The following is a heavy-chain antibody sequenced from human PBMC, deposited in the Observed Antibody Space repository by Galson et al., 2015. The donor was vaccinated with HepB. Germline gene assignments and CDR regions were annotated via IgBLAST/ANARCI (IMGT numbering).Heavy chain of an antibody. V-gene: IGHV3-11*01. CDR2: ISSSGSTI. Sequence: SLRLSCAASGFTFSDYYMSWIRQAPGKGLEWVSYISSSGSTIYYADSVKGRFTISRDNAKNSLYLQMNSLRAEDTAVYYCARVPLRFLFYGMDVWGQGTTVTVSS. CDR3: ARVPLRFLFYGMDV. D-gene: IGHD3-3*01. CDR1: GFTFSDYY. J-gene: IGHJ6*02.